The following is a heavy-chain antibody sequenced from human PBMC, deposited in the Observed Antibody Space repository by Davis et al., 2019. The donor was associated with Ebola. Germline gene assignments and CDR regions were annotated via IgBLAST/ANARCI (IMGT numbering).Heavy chain of an antibody. Sequence: GESLNISCVASGFTFSSYAMHWVRQAPGKGLEWVAVISYDGSNKYYADSVKGRFTISRDNSKNTLYLQMNSLRAEDTAVYYCARDGLGSLVDWLFGWFDPWGQGTLVTVSS. J-gene: IGHJ5*02. CDR2: ISYDGSNK. CDR1: GFTFSSYA. D-gene: IGHD3-9*01. CDR3: ARDGLGSLVDWLFGWFDP. V-gene: IGHV3-30*04.